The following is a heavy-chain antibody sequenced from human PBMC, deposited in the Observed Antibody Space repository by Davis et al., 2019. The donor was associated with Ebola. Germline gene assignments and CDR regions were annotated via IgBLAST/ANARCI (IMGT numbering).Heavy chain of an antibody. CDR2: MNPNSGNT. D-gene: IGHD3-10*01. V-gene: IGHV1-8*02. CDR3: ARAPTWSQINYYCFDY. Sequence: ASVKVSCKASGYTFADAYIHWVRQAPGQGLEWMGWMNPNSGNTGYAQKFQGRVTMTRNTSISTAYMEVSSLRSEDTAVYYCARAPTWSQINYYCFDYWGQGTLVTVSS. CDR1: GYTFADAY. J-gene: IGHJ4*02.